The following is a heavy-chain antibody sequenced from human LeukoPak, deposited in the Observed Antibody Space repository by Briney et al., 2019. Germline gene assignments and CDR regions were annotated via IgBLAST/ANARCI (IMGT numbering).Heavy chain of an antibody. J-gene: IGHJ1*01. CDR2: INPNSGGT. CDR3: ARTWKYDSSGYYAPPPPEYFQH. D-gene: IGHD3-22*01. Sequence: GASVKVSCKASGYTFTGYYMHWVRQAPGQGLEWMGWINPNSGGTNYAQKCQGRVTMTRDTSISTAYMELSRLRSDDTAVYYCARTWKYDSSGYYAPPPPEYFQHWGQGTLVTVSS. CDR1: GYTFTGYY. V-gene: IGHV1-2*02.